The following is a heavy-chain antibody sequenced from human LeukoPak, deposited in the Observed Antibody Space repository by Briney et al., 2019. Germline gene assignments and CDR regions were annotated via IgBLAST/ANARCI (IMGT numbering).Heavy chain of an antibody. CDR1: GFFFSNYA. V-gene: IGHV3-23*01. D-gene: IGHD5-12*01. CDR3: ASNSGYEKGY. Sequence: PGGSLRLSCAASGFFFSNYAMTWVRQAPGKGLEWVSGISGSGGSTYYADSVKGRFTISRDNSKNTLYLQMNSLRAEDTAVYYCASNSGYEKGYWGQGTLATVSS. J-gene: IGHJ4*02. CDR2: ISGSGGST.